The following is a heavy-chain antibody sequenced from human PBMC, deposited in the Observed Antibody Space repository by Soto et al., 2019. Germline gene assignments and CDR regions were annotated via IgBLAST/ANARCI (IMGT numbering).Heavy chain of an antibody. CDR3: ARDSLVPASYYYYYYGMDV. V-gene: IGHV1-2*04. CDR1: GYTFTGYY. Sequence: EASVKVSCKASGYTFTGYYMHWVRQAPGQGLEWMGWINPNSGGTNYAQKFQGWVTMTRDTSISTAYMELSRLRSDDTAVYYCARDSLVPASYYYYYYGMDVWGQGTTVTVSS. CDR2: INPNSGGT. J-gene: IGHJ6*02. D-gene: IGHD2-2*01.